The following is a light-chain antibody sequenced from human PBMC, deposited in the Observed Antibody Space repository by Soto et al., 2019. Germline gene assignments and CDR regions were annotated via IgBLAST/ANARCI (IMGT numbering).Light chain of an antibody. CDR1: SSDVGGYNY. V-gene: IGLV2-14*01. CDR2: EVS. J-gene: IGLJ3*02. Sequence: QSVLTQPASVSESPGQSITISCTGTSSDVGGYNYVSWFQQHPGKAPKLMIYEVSNRPSGVSNRFSGSKSGNTASLTISGLQAGDEADYYCSSYTSSSTWVFGGGTKLTVL. CDR3: SSYTSSSTWV.